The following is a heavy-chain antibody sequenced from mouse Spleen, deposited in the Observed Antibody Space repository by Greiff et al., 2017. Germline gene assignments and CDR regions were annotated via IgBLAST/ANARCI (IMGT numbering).Heavy chain of an antibody. CDR1: GFSLTSYA. J-gene: IGHJ4*01. D-gene: IGHD1-2*01. CDR3: ARDTTAVSYAMDY. CDR2: IWTGGGT. Sequence: VHLVESGPGLVAPSQCLSITCTVSGFSLTSYAISWVRQPPGKGLEWLGVIWTGGGTNYNSAIKTRLSISKDNSKSQVFLKMNSLQTDDTARYYCARDTTAVSYAMDYWGQGTSVTVSS. V-gene: IGHV2-9-1*01.